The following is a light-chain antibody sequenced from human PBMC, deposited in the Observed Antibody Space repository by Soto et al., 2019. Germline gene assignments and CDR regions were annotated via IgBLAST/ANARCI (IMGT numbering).Light chain of an antibody. CDR3: AAWDDSLSGQGV. CDR1: SSNIGSNY. CDR2: RNN. J-gene: IGLJ2*01. V-gene: IGLV1-47*01. Sequence: QSVLTQPPSASGTPGQRVTISCSGSSSNIGSNYVYWYQQLPGTAPKLLIYRNNQRPSGVPDRFSGSKPGTSASLAISGLRSEDEADYYCAAWDDSLSGQGVFGGGTKLTVL.